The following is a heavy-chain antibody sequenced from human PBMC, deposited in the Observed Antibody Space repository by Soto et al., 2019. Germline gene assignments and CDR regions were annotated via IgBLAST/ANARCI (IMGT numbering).Heavy chain of an antibody. CDR2: IYYSGST. V-gene: IGHV4-61*01. Sequence: PSETLSLTCTVSGGSVSSGSYYWSWIRQPPGKGLEWIGYIYYSGSTNYNPSLKSRVTISVDTSKNQFSLKLSSVTAADTAVYYCARDSSGYYRDFWGQGTLVTVSS. CDR3: ARDSSGYYRDF. D-gene: IGHD3-22*01. CDR1: GGSVSSGSYY. J-gene: IGHJ4*02.